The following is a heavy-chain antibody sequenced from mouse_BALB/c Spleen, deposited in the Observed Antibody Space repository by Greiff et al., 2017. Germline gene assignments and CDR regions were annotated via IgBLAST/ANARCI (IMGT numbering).Heavy chain of an antibody. CDR3: TTRPGYYGYDWFAY. V-gene: IGHV1-5*01. D-gene: IGHD1-2*01. Sequence: EVKLVESGTVLARPGASVKMSCKASGYTFTSYWMHWVKQRPGQGLEWIGAIYPGNSDTSYNQKFKGKAKLTAVTSTSTAYMELSSLTNEDSAVYYCTTRPGYYGYDWFAYWGQGTLVTVSA. CDR2: IYPGNSDT. J-gene: IGHJ3*01. CDR1: GYTFTSYW.